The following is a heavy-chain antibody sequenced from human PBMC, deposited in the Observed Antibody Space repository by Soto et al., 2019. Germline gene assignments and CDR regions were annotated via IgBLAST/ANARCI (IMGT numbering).Heavy chain of an antibody. CDR3: ARHYDYVWGSYSYFDY. J-gene: IGHJ4*02. Sequence: QLQLQESGPGLVKPSETLSLTCTVSGGFISSSSYYWGWIRQPPGKGLEWIGSIYYSGSTYYNPSLKSRVTISVDTSKNQFSLKLSSVTAADTAVYYCARHYDYVWGSYSYFDYWGQGTLVTVSS. V-gene: IGHV4-39*01. D-gene: IGHD3-16*01. CDR1: GGFISSSSYY. CDR2: IYYSGST.